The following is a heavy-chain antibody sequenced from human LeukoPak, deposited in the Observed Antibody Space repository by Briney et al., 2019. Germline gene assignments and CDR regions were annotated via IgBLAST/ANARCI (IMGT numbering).Heavy chain of an antibody. CDR1: GFTFSTFA. V-gene: IGHV3-30-3*01. Sequence: PGRPLRLSCAASGFTFSTFAMHWVRQAQDKGLECVAVMSYDGTNKYYADSVKGQFTISRDNAKNTLYLQMHSRRAEDTAVYYYARGYAAAVSKAADYWGQGTLVTVSS. J-gene: IGHJ4*02. CDR2: MSYDGTNK. CDR3: ARGYAAAVSKAADY. D-gene: IGHD6-13*01.